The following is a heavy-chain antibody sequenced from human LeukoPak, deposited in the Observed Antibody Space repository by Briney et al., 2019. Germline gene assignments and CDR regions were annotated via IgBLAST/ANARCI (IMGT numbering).Heavy chain of an antibody. Sequence: GGSLRLSCAASGFTFNTYWMYWVRQGSGKGLVWVSRISSDGSRTEYADSVGGRFTISRDNAKNTLYLQMDSLRAEDTAVYYCARGPSHSGSYFVYWGQGTLVTVSS. CDR2: ISSDGSRT. V-gene: IGHV3-74*03. CDR3: ARGPSHSGSYFVY. CDR1: GFTFNTYW. D-gene: IGHD1-26*01. J-gene: IGHJ4*02.